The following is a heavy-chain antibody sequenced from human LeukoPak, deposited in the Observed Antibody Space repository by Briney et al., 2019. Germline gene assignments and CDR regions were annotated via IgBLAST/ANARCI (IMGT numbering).Heavy chain of an antibody. V-gene: IGHV3-23*01. J-gene: IGHJ6*03. CDR3: ARKYFYYMDV. D-gene: IGHD2/OR15-2a*01. CDR1: GLTLSRYA. CDR2: ISVSGDRT. Sequence: GGSLRLSCAASGLTLSRYAMNWVRQAPGEGPEYIPYISVSGDRTNYADSVKGRFTISRDNSKNTLYLQLNSLRAEDSAVYYCARKYFYYMDVWGKGTTVTVSS.